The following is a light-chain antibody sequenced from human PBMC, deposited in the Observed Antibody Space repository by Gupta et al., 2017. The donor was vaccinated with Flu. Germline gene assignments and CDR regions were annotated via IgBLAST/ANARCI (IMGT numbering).Light chain of an antibody. V-gene: IGKV1-12*01. CDR3: QQTNTFPRT. CDR1: QGLSSW. Sequence: DIQMTQSPSSVAASVGDRVTISCRASQGLSSWLAWYQQKPGKAPKILIFAASRLQSGVPPRFSGSGSGTEYSLTISSLQPEDSATYYCQQTNTFPRTFGQGTKVEVK. J-gene: IGKJ1*01. CDR2: AAS.